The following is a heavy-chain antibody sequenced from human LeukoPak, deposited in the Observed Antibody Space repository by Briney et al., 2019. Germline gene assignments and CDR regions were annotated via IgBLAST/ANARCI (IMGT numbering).Heavy chain of an antibody. CDR3: AKYGGSGWVIDY. D-gene: IGHD6-19*01. CDR1: GYSFTGFY. CDR2: INPSGGST. V-gene: IGHV1-46*01. J-gene: IGHJ4*02. Sequence: ASVKVSCKAAGYSFTGFYIHWVRQAPGQGLEWMGIINPSGGSTSYPQKFQGRVTISVDTSKNQFSLKLTSVTAADTAVYYCAKYGGSGWVIDYWGQGTLVTVSS.